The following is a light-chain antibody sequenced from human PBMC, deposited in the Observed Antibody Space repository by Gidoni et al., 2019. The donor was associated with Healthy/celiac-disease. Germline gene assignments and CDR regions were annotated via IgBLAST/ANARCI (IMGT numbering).Light chain of an antibody. Sequence: DIQMTQSPSSLSASVGDRVTITCQASQDIRHYLNWYQQKPGKAPNLLIYDASNLETGVPSRFSGGGSGTKFTFTISSLQAEDIATYYCQHYDNLPPELTFGGGTKVEIK. CDR3: QHYDNLPPELT. CDR2: DAS. J-gene: IGKJ4*01. CDR1: QDIRHY. V-gene: IGKV1-33*01.